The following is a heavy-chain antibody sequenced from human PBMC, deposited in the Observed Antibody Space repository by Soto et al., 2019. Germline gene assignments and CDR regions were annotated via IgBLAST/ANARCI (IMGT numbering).Heavy chain of an antibody. CDR3: ARDNEVGATTLYYFDY. Sequence: GASVKVSCKASGYTFTSYGISWVRQAPGQRLEWMGWINAGNGNTKYSQKFQGRVTITRDTSASTAYMELSSLRSEDTAVYYCARDNEVGATTLYYFDYWGQGTLVTVSS. D-gene: IGHD1-26*01. V-gene: IGHV1-3*01. CDR1: GYTFTSYG. J-gene: IGHJ4*02. CDR2: INAGNGNT.